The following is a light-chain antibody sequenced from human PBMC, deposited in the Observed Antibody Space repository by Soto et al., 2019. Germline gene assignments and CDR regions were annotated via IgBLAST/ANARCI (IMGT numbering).Light chain of an antibody. CDR2: EVT. CDR3: TSYLSNDIWV. CDR1: SSDVGAYKY. Sequence: QSALTQPPSASGSPGQSVTISCTGTSSDVGAYKYVSWYQQYPGKAPKLMIYEVTKRPSGVPDRFSGSKSGNTASLTVSGLQAEYEADSYCTSYLSNDIWVFGGGTKLTVL. J-gene: IGLJ3*02. V-gene: IGLV2-8*01.